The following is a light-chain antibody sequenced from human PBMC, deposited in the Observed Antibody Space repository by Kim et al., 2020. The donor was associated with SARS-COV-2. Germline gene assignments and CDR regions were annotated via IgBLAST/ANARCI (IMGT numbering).Light chain of an antibody. CDR2: GSS. Sequence: HGDRASPSCRASQSVSSNSAWYPQTPGKVPRLLISGSSTRATGIPASLSGSGSGTEFNLTLRRPQSEDFAVYYCQPYNNWPSFTLGPGTKVDI. CDR1: QSVSSN. J-gene: IGKJ3*01. CDR3: QPYNNWPSFT. V-gene: IGKV3-15*01.